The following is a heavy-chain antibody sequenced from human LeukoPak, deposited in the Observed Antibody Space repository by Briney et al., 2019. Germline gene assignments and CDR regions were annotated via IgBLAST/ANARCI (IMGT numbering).Heavy chain of an antibody. CDR3: ARGYHGSGATYFDY. V-gene: IGHV3-30*09. D-gene: IGHD3-10*01. J-gene: IGHJ4*02. CDR1: GFNFKTHS. CDR2: ISYDGDNK. Sequence: GRSVRLSCAASGFNFKTHSIHWVRQAPGKGLDWVAGISYDGDNKYYADSVKGRLAVSRDNSKNTVDLQMDSLTPEDTGLYYCARGYHGSGATYFDYWGQGSLVTVSS.